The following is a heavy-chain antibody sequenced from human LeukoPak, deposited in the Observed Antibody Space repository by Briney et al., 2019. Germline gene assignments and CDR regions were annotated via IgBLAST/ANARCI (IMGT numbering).Heavy chain of an antibody. CDR1: GGPISSSSYY. CDR3: ARQDPDSSGYYQVLSYFDY. J-gene: IGHJ4*02. D-gene: IGHD3-22*01. Sequence: SETLSVTCTVSGGPISSSSYYWGWIRQPPGKGLEWIGSIYYSGSTYYNPSLKSRVTISVDTSKNQFSLKLSSVTAADTAVYYCARQDPDSSGYYQVLSYFDYWGQGTLVTVSS. V-gene: IGHV4-39*01. CDR2: IYYSGST.